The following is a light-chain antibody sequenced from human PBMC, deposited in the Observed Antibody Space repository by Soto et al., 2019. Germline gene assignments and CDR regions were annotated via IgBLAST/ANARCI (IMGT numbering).Light chain of an antibody. CDR2: EGS. J-gene: IGLJ1*01. Sequence: QSVLTKPASVSGSPGRSITISCTGTSSDVGSYNLVSWYQQHPGKAPKLMIYEGSKRPSGVSNRFSGSKSGNTASLTISGLQAEDEADYYCCSYAGSSTYVFGTGTKVT. V-gene: IGLV2-23*01. CDR1: SSDVGSYNL. CDR3: CSYAGSSTYV.